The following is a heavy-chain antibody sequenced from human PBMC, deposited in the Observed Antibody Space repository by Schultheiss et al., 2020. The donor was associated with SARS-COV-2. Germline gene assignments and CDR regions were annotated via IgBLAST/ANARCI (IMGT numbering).Heavy chain of an antibody. V-gene: IGHV4-59*01. D-gene: IGHD1-26*01. CDR2: IYYSGST. J-gene: IGHJ4*02. CDR3: ARAQFSGSYYFSTGAYYFDY. CDR1: GGSISSYY. Sequence: GSLRLSCTVSGGSISSYYWSWIRQPPGKGLEWIGYIYYSGSTNYNPSLKSRVTISVDTSKNQFSLKLSSVTAADTAVYYCARAQFSGSYYFSTGAYYFDYWGQGTLVTVSS.